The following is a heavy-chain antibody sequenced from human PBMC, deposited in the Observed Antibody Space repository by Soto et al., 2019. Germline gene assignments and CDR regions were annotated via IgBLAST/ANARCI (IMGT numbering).Heavy chain of an antibody. CDR2: ISHDGSNK. CDR1: GFTFSSYA. D-gene: IGHD6-19*01. Sequence: GGSLRLSCAASGFTFSSYAMHWVRQAPGKGLEWVAVISHDGSNKYYADSVKGRFTISRDNSKNTLYLQMNSLRAEDTAVYYCARGPPRQWLAFDYWGQGTLVTVSS. V-gene: IGHV3-30-3*01. CDR3: ARGPPRQWLAFDY. J-gene: IGHJ4*02.